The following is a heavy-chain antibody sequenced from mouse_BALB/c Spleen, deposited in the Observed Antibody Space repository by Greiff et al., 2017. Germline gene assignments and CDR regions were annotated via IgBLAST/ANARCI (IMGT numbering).Heavy chain of an antibody. J-gene: IGHJ1*01. CDR2: IDPANGNT. Sequence: VQLQQSGAELVKPGASVKLSCTASGFNIKDTYMHWVKQRPEQGLEWIGRIDPANGNTKYDPKFQGKATITADTSSNTAYLQLSSLTSEDTAVYYCARITVVATPYWYFDVWGAGTTVTVSS. CDR1: GFNIKDTY. V-gene: IGHV14-3*02. CDR3: ARITVVATPYWYFDV. D-gene: IGHD1-1*01.